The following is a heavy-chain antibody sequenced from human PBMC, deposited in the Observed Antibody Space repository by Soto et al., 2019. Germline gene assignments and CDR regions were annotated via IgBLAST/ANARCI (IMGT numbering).Heavy chain of an antibody. Sequence: QVQLQESGPGLVKPSQTLSLTCTVSGGSISSGDYYWSWIRQPPGKGLEWIVYIYYSGRTYFNPPLQSRVTISLDTSKNQFSLKLGSVTAADTAVYYCAAVKSLGGSLYYFDDWGQGTLVTVSS. V-gene: IGHV4-30-4*01. J-gene: IGHJ4*02. D-gene: IGHD3-16*02. CDR3: AAVKSLGGSLYYFDD. CDR2: IYYSGRT. CDR1: GGSISSGDYY.